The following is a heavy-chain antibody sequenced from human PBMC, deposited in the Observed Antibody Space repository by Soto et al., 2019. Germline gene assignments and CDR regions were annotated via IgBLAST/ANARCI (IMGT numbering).Heavy chain of an antibody. CDR1: GFIFSMYW. V-gene: IGHV3-74*01. D-gene: IGHD3-10*01. Sequence: GGSLRLSCETSGFIFSMYWMHWVRQVPGKGPQWVARITDDGSTTYYAASVEGRFTISRDNAKNALYLQMTSLSAGDTAVYYCTRGPRPTSIGTGAFWGQGTLVTVSS. CDR2: ITDDGSTT. CDR3: TRGPRPTSIGTGAF. J-gene: IGHJ4*02.